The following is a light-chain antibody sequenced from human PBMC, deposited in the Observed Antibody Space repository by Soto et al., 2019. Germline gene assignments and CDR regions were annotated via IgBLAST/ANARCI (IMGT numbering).Light chain of an antibody. CDR1: SSDVGGYNS. V-gene: IGLV2-14*03. CDR2: DVS. CDR3: TSYTISSTPVA. J-gene: IGLJ2*01. Sequence: QSALTQPASVSGSPGQSITISCTGISSDVGGYNSVSWYQQHPGKAPKLVIYDVSNRPSGVSDRFSGSKSGNTASLSISGLQAEDDADYYCTSYTISSTPVAFGGGTKLTVL.